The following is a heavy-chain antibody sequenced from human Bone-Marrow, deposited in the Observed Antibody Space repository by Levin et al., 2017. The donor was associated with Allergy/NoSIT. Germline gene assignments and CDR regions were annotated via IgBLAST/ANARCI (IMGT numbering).Heavy chain of an antibody. Sequence: SGPTLVKPTQTLTLTCTFSGFSLSTSGVGVGWIRQPPGKALEWLALIYWNDDKRYSPSLKSRLTITKDTSKNQVVLTMTNMDPVDTATYYCAHRRQSSFLEWLNNWFDPWGQGTLVTVSS. CDR2: IYWNDDK. CDR1: GFSLSTSGVG. CDR3: AHRRQSSFLEWLNNWFDP. D-gene: IGHD3-3*01. J-gene: IGHJ5*02. V-gene: IGHV2-5*01.